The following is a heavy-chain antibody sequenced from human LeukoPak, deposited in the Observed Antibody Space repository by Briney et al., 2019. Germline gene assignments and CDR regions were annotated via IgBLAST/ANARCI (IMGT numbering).Heavy chain of an antibody. CDR3: ATSRPFNY. CDR1: GFTFSSYE. CDR2: ISSSGSTI. Sequence: GGSLRLSCAASGFTFSSYEMNWVRQAPGKGREGVSYISSSGSTIYYADSVKGRITISRENAKNSLYLQMNSLRAEDTAVYYCATSRPFNYWGQGTLVTVSS. J-gene: IGHJ4*02. D-gene: IGHD2-2*01. V-gene: IGHV3-48*03.